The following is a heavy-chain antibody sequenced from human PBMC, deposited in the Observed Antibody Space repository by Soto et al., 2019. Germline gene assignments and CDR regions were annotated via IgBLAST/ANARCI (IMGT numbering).Heavy chain of an antibody. CDR1: GFTFSSYA. Sequence: VQLLESGGGLVQPGGSLRLSCAASGFTFSSYAMSWVRQAPGKGLEWVSAISGSGGSTYYADSVKGRFTISRDNSKNTLYLQMNSLRAEDTAVYYCAKDTTYYDFWSGYSTFDYWGQGTLVTVSS. J-gene: IGHJ4*02. CDR2: ISGSGGST. D-gene: IGHD3-3*01. V-gene: IGHV3-23*01. CDR3: AKDTTYYDFWSGYSTFDY.